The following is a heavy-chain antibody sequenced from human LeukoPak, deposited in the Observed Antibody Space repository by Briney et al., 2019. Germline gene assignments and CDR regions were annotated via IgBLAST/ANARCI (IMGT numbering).Heavy chain of an antibody. V-gene: IGHV3-53*01. CDR3: ARDSRFGELPYYHYGMDV. D-gene: IGHD3-10*02. Sequence: GGSLRLSCAASGFTVSSNYMSWVRQAPGKGLEWVSVIYSGGSTYYADSVKGRFTISRDNSKNTLYLQMNSLRAEDTAVYYCARDSRFGELPYYHYGMDVWGKGTTVTVSS. CDR1: GFTVSSNY. J-gene: IGHJ6*04. CDR2: IYSGGST.